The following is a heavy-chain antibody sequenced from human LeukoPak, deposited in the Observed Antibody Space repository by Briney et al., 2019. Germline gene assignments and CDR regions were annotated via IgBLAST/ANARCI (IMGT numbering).Heavy chain of an antibody. CDR2: ISSSGSTI. D-gene: IGHD3-22*01. CDR1: GFTFSSYA. CDR3: ARLFYYYDSSGYTSMDY. J-gene: IGHJ4*02. Sequence: GGSLRLSCAASGFTFSSYAMSWVRQAPGKGLEWVSYISSSGSTIYYADSVKGRFTISRDNAKNSLYLQMNSLRAEDTAVYYCARLFYYYDSSGYTSMDYWGQGTLVTVSS. V-gene: IGHV3-48*04.